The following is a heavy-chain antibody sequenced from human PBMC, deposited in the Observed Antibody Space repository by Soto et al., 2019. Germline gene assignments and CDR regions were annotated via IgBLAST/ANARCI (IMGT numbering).Heavy chain of an antibody. D-gene: IGHD4-17*01. CDR1: GGSISSGGYY. J-gene: IGHJ6*04. CDR3: ARDREYGATDV. V-gene: IGHV4-31*03. Sequence: PSETLSLTCTVSGGSISSGGYYWSWIRQHPGKGLEWIGYIYYSGSTYYNPSLKSRVTISVDTSKNQFSLKLSSVTAADTAAYYCARDREYGATDVWGKGTTVTVSS. CDR2: IYYSGST.